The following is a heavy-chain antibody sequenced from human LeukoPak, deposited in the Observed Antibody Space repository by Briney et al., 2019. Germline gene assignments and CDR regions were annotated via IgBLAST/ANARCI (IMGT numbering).Heavy chain of an antibody. V-gene: IGHV3-15*07. Sequence: GGSLRLSCAASGFIFSQYSMNWVRQAPGKGLEWVGRIKSKTDGGTTDYAAPVKGRFTISRDDSKNTLYLQMNSLKTEDTAVYYCTTGYSYGTPTYYYYGMDVWGQGTTVTVSS. CDR2: IKSKTDGGTT. CDR1: GFIFSQYS. CDR3: TTGYSYGTPTYYYYGMDV. J-gene: IGHJ6*02. D-gene: IGHD5-18*01.